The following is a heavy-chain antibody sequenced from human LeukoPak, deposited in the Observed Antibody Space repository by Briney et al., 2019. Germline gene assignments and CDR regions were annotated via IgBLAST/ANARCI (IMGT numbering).Heavy chain of an antibody. CDR1: GFTFSSYA. CDR2: ISGSGGST. D-gene: IGHD5-24*01. J-gene: IGHJ4*02. CDR3: ANARAGYNSYYFDY. V-gene: IGHV3-23*01. Sequence: PGGSLRLPCAASGFTFSSYAMSWVRQAPGKGLEWVSAISGSGGSTYYADSVKGRFTISRDNSKNTLYLQMNSLGAEDTAVYYCANARAGYNSYYFDYWGQGTLVTVSS.